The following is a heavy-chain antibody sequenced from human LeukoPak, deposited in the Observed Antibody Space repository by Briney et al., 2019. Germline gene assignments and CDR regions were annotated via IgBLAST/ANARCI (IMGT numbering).Heavy chain of an antibody. V-gene: IGHV3-23*01. CDR2: ISGSGGST. CDR3: AKGPSRGRYYYGSGSLGDY. CDR1: GFTFSSYA. D-gene: IGHD3-10*01. J-gene: IGHJ4*02. Sequence: GGSLRLSCAASGFTFSSYAMSWVRQAPGKGLEWVSAISGSGGSTYYADSVKGRFTISRDNSKNTLYLQMKSMRAEATGVYYCAKGPSRGRYYYGSGSLGDYWGQGTLVTVSS.